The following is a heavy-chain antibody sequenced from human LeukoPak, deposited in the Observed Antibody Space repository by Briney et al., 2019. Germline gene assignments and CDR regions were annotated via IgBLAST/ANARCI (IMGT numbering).Heavy chain of an antibody. D-gene: IGHD2-15*01. CDR2: ISSSSSTI. J-gene: IGHJ4*02. V-gene: IGHV3-48*01. Sequence: GGSLRLSCAASGFTFSSYSMNWVRQAPGKGLEWVSYISSSSSTIYYADSVKGRITISRDNAKNSLYLQMNSLRAEDTAVYYCARVRAVVAAIPTPYFDYWGQGTLVTVSS. CDR3: ARVRAVVAAIPTPYFDY. CDR1: GFTFSSYS.